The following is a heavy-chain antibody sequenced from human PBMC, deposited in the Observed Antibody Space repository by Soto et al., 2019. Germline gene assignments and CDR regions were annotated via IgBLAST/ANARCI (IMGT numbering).Heavy chain of an antibody. J-gene: IGHJ6*03. D-gene: IGHD6-13*01. V-gene: IGHV4-59*01. CDR2: IYYSGST. CDR3: AREGAAAGTPYKDV. Sequence: SETLSLTCTVSGGSISSYYWSWIRQPPGKGLEWIGYIYYSGSTNYNPSLKSRVTISVDTSKNQFSLKLSSVTAADTAVYYCAREGAAAGTPYKDVWGKGTTVTVSS. CDR1: GGSISSYY.